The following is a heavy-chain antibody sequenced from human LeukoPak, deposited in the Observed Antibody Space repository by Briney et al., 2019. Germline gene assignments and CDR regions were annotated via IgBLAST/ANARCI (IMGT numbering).Heavy chain of an antibody. CDR1: GDSISSYY. CDR3: ARGPPPDFDY. CDR2: IHPSGGT. J-gene: IGHJ4*02. V-gene: IGHV4-4*07. Sequence: KPSETLSLTCTVSGDSISSYYWSWVRQPAGKGLEWIGRIHPSGGTNYNPSLKSRVTLSVDTSKNQFSLKLSSVTAADTAVYYCARGPPPDFDYWGRGTLVTVSS.